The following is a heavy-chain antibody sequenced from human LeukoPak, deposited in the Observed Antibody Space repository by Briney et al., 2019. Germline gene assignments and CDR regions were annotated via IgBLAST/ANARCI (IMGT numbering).Heavy chain of an antibody. Sequence: SETLSLTCTVSGGSISSHYWSWIRQPPGKGLEWIGYIYYSGSTNYNPSLKSRVTISVDTSKNQFSLKLSSVTAADTAVYYCARDRGDYGYYFDYWGQGTLVTVSS. D-gene: IGHD4-17*01. J-gene: IGHJ4*02. CDR3: ARDRGDYGYYFDY. V-gene: IGHV4-59*11. CDR2: IYYSGST. CDR1: GGSISSHY.